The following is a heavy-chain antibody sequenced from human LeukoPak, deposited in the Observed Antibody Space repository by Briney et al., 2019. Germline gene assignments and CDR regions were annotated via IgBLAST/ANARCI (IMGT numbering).Heavy chain of an antibody. D-gene: IGHD1-26*01. Sequence: GGSLRLSCAASGFTFSNAWMSWVRQAPGKGLEWVGRIKSKTDGGTTDYAAPVKGRFTISRDDSKNTLYLQMNSLRGEDTAVYYCARTFSGTTWYYYGMDVWGQGTTVTVSS. CDR1: GFTFSNAW. J-gene: IGHJ6*02. V-gene: IGHV3-15*01. CDR3: ARTFSGTTWYYYGMDV. CDR2: IKSKTDGGTT.